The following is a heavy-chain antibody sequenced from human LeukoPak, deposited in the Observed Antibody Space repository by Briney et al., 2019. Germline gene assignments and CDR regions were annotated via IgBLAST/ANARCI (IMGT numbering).Heavy chain of an antibody. Sequence: PSGTLSLTCAVSGDSISSSNWWNWVRQPPGKGLEWIGETHHSGSTHYNPSPKSRVTISVDTSKNQFSLKLSSVTAADTAVYYCARGGAMGTYYYYMDVWGKGTTVTISS. D-gene: IGHD1-1*01. V-gene: IGHV4-4*02. CDR2: THHSGST. CDR1: GDSISSSNW. CDR3: ARGGAMGTYYYYMDV. J-gene: IGHJ6*03.